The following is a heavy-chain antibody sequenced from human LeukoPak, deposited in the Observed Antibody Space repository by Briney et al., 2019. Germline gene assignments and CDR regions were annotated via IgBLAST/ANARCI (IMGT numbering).Heavy chain of an antibody. J-gene: IGHJ4*02. CDR1: GFTFSSYS. V-gene: IGHV3-48*02. Sequence: GGSLRLSCAASGFTFSSYSMNWVRQAPGKGLEWVSYISSSSSTIYYADSVKGRFTISRDNAKNSLYLQMNSLRDEDTAVYYCARERTDVGATSFDYWGQGTLVTVSS. D-gene: IGHD1-26*01. CDR3: ARERTDVGATSFDY. CDR2: ISSSSSTI.